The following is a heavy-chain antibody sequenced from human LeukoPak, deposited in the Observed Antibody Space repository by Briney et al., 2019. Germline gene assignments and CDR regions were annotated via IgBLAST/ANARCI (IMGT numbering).Heavy chain of an antibody. CDR3: AKDIWFGELFGFDY. CDR2: IRYDGSNK. J-gene: IGHJ4*02. V-gene: IGHV3-30*02. CDR1: GFTFSSYS. D-gene: IGHD3-10*01. Sequence: GGSLRLSCTASGFTFSSYSMHWVRQAPGKGLEWVAFIRYDGSNKYYADSVKGRFTISRDNSKNTLYLQMNSLRAEDTAVYYCAKDIWFGELFGFDYWGQGTLVTVSS.